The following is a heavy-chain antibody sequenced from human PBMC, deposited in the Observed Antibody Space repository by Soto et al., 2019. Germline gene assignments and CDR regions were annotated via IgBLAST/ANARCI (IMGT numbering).Heavy chain of an antibody. Sequence: SETLSLTCTVSGGSVSSGSYYWSWIRQSPGKGLEWIGYNTNYNPSLKSRVTTSVDTSKNQFSLKLRSVTAADTAIYYCARATSPYYYDSSGFHFDYWGRGTLVTVSS. V-gene: IGHV4-61*01. CDR1: GGSVSSGSYY. CDR2: NT. J-gene: IGHJ4*02. D-gene: IGHD3-22*01. CDR3: ARATSPYYYDSSGFHFDY.